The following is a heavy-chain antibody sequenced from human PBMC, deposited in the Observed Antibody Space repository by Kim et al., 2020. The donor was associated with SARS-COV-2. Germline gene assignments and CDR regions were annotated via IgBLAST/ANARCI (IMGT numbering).Heavy chain of an antibody. V-gene: IGHV3-48*03. J-gene: IGHJ4*02. D-gene: IGHD6-19*01. CDR2: ISSSGSTI. CDR3: ARGYSSGWGVTY. CDR1: GFTFSSYE. Sequence: GGSLRLSCAASGFTFSSYEMNWVRQAPGKGLEWVSYISSSGSTIYYADSGKGRFTISRDNAKNSLYLQMNSLRAEDTAIYYCARGYSSGWGVTYWGQGTLVTVSS.